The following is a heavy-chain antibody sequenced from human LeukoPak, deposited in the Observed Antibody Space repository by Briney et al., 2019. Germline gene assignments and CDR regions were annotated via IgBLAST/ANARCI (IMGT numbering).Heavy chain of an antibody. CDR3: TPWGAYCGGDCYSGPFYFDC. CDR2: IRSKAYGGTT. V-gene: IGHV3-49*03. J-gene: IGHJ4*02. CDR1: GFTFGDYA. Sequence: GGSLRLSCTASGFTFGDYAMSWFRQAPGKGLEWVGFIRSKAYGGTTEYAASVKGRFTISRDDSKSIAYLQMNSLKTEDTAVYYCTPWGAYCGGDCYSGPFYFDCWGQGTLVTVSS. D-gene: IGHD2-21*02.